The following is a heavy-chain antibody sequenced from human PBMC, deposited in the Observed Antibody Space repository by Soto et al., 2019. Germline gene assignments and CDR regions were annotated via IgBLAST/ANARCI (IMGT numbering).Heavy chain of an antibody. Sequence: SETLSLTCTVSGGSISSYYRSWIRQPPGKGLEWIGYIYYSGSTNYNPSLKSRVTISVDTSKNQFSLKLSSVTAADTAVYYCARTTDDAFDIWGQGTMVTVSS. CDR2: IYYSGST. CDR3: ARTTDDAFDI. V-gene: IGHV4-59*01. CDR1: GGSISSYY. D-gene: IGHD4-17*01. J-gene: IGHJ3*02.